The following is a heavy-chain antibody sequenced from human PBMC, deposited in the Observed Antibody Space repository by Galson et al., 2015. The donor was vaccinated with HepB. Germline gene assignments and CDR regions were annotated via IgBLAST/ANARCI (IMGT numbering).Heavy chain of an antibody. Sequence: SVKVSCKASGYPFTSYYMHWVRQAPGQGLEWMGTINPSGGGTSYAQKFQSRVIMTRDTSTSTVHMELSSLRSEDTAVFYCARASGYSYDYWGQGTLVTVSS. CDR2: INPSGGGT. J-gene: IGHJ4*02. CDR1: GYPFTSYY. CDR3: ARASGYSYDY. D-gene: IGHD5-18*01. V-gene: IGHV1-46*01.